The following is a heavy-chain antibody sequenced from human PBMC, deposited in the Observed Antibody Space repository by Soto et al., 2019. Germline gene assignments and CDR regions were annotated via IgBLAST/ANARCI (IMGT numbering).Heavy chain of an antibody. D-gene: IGHD4-4*01. CDR1: GGSISSGDYY. Sequence: TLSLTCTVSGGSISSGDYYWSWIRQPPGKGLEWIGYIYYSGSTYYNPSLKSRVTISVDTSKNQFSLKLSSVTAADTAVYYCARAYYSNSFYYYYYYGMDVWGQGTTVTVSS. V-gene: IGHV4-30-4*01. J-gene: IGHJ6*02. CDR3: ARAYYSNSFYYYYYYGMDV. CDR2: IYYSGST.